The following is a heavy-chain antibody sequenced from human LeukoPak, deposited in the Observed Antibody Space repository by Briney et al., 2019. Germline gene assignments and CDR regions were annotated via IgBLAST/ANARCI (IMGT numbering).Heavy chain of an antibody. CDR2: INQDGSEK. Sequence: GGSLRLSCAASRSTFSNYWMNWFRQAPGKGLEWVANINQDGSEKNYVDSVKGRFTISRDNAENSLYLQMNSLGAEDTAVYYCARDRAGDYYFDYWGQGTLVTVSS. D-gene: IGHD6-19*01. CDR3: ARDRAGDYYFDY. J-gene: IGHJ4*02. CDR1: RSTFSNYW. V-gene: IGHV3-7*01.